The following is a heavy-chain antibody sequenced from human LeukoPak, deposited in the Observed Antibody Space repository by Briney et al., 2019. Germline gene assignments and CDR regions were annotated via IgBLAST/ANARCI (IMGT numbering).Heavy chain of an antibody. D-gene: IGHD3-22*01. CDR2: INHSGST. CDR1: GGSISSSSYY. J-gene: IGHJ4*02. Sequence: SETLSLTCTVSGGSISSSSYYWSWIRQPPGKGLEWIGEINHSGSTNYNPSLKSRVTISVDTSKNQFSLKLSSVTAADTAVYYCARGPYYDSSGYYYEGGHFDYWGQGTLVTVSS. V-gene: IGHV4-39*07. CDR3: ARGPYYDSSGYYYEGGHFDY.